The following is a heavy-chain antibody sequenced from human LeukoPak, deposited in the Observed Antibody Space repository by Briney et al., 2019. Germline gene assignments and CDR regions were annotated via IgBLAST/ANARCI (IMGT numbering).Heavy chain of an antibody. Sequence: ASMKVSCKTSGYTFTSYGISWVRQAPGQGLEWMGWISADNGKTNYAQKLQGRVTMTTDTSTTTAYMELRSLRSDDTAVYYCARTTEGHSWRTRYYSYYMDVWGKGTTVTVSS. CDR2: ISADNGKT. CDR3: ARTTEGHSWRTRYYSYYMDV. CDR1: GYTFTSYG. V-gene: IGHV1-18*01. J-gene: IGHJ6*03. D-gene: IGHD6-13*01.